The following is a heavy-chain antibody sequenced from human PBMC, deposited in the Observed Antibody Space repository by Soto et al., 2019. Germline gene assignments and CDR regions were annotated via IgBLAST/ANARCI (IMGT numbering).Heavy chain of an antibody. D-gene: IGHD3-22*01. CDR2: IDPSDSYT. CDR1: GYSFTSYW. Sequence: PVESLKISCKGSGYSFTSYWISCFLQVAGKGLEWMGRIDPSDSYTNYSPSFQGHVTISADKSISTAYLQWSSLKASDTAMYYCARALTYYYDSSGYSPYFDYWGQGTLVTVSS. V-gene: IGHV5-10-1*01. CDR3: ARALTYYYDSSGYSPYFDY. J-gene: IGHJ4*02.